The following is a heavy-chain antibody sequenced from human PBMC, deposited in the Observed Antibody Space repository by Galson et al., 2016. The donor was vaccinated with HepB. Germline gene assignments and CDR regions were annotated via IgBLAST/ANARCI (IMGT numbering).Heavy chain of an antibody. CDR3: ARRGYSGYDHWFDP. D-gene: IGHD5-12*01. Sequence: SETLSLTCTVSDGSISSYSWSWIRQPPGKGLEWIGNIYYSGSTNYNPSLKSRVTISIDTSKSQFSLKLSSVIAADTAVYYCARRGYSGYDHWFDPWGQGTLVTVSS. CDR2: IYYSGST. V-gene: IGHV4-59*12. J-gene: IGHJ5*02. CDR1: DGSISSYS.